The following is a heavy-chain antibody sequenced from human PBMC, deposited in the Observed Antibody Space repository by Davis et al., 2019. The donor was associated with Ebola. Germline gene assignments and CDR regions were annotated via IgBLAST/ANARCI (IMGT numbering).Heavy chain of an antibody. D-gene: IGHD3-10*01. Sequence: ASVKVSCKASGYTFTGYYMHWVRQAPGQGLEWIGWMNPNSGNTGSAQKFQGRVTMTRNTSISTAYMELTSLRSEDTALYYCARAPAWSAINYYCFDYWGQGTLVTASS. J-gene: IGHJ4*02. CDR2: MNPNSGNT. V-gene: IGHV1-8*02. CDR3: ARAPAWSAINYYCFDY. CDR1: GYTFTGYY.